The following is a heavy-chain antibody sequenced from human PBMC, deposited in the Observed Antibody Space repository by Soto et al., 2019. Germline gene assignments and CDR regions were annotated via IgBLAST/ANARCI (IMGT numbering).Heavy chain of an antibody. CDR2: INPSGGST. CDR1: GYIFTSYY. J-gene: IGHJ5*02. Sequence: QVQLVQSGAEVKKPGASVKVSCKASGYIFTSYYMHWVRQAPGQGLEWMGIINPSGGSTSYAQKFQGRVTMTRDTSTSTVYMELSSLRSEDTAVYYCARDVVAAISSKDWFDPWGQGTLVTVSS. CDR3: ARDVVAAISSKDWFDP. D-gene: IGHD2-15*01. V-gene: IGHV1-46*01.